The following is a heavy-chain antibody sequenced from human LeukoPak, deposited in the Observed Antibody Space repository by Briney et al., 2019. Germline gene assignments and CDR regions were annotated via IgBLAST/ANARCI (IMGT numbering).Heavy chain of an antibody. Sequence: GGSLRLSCAASGFTVSSNYMSWVRQAPGKGLEWVSVIYSGGSTYYADSVKGRFTISRHNSKNTLYLQMNSLRAEDTAVYYCARDSVVSSNLGGGYYYYGMDVWGQGTTVTVSS. CDR1: GFTVSSNY. CDR2: IYSGGST. V-gene: IGHV3-53*04. D-gene: IGHD3-22*01. CDR3: ARDSVVSSNLGGGYYYYGMDV. J-gene: IGHJ6*02.